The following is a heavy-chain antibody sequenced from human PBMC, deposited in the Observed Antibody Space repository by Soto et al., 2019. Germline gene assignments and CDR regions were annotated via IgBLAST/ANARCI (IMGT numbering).Heavy chain of an antibody. J-gene: IGHJ5*02. V-gene: IGHV1-18*01. CDR2: ISAYNGNT. CDR3: ARDRTDSGYYTNWLDP. CDR1: GYTITNYA. Sequence: APVKVSCKASGYTITNYAIYWVRRAHGQGLEWMGWISAYNGNTNYAQNLQGRVTISADKSTLTSYMELHSLTSDDTALYYCARDRTDSGYYTNWLDPWGQGTQVTVSA. D-gene: IGHD3-22*01.